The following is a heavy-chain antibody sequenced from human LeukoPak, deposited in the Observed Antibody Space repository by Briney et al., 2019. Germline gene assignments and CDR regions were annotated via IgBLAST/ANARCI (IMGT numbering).Heavy chain of an antibody. J-gene: IGHJ5*02. CDR1: GFTFSSYE. Sequence: GGSLRLSCAASGFTFSSYEMNWVRQAPGKGLEWVSYIGSSGSTIYYADSVKGRFTISRDNAKNSLYLQMNSLRAEDTAVYYCARSGGSCCPRWFDPWGQGTLVTVSS. V-gene: IGHV3-48*03. CDR2: IGSSGSTI. D-gene: IGHD2-15*01. CDR3: ARSGGSCCPRWFDP.